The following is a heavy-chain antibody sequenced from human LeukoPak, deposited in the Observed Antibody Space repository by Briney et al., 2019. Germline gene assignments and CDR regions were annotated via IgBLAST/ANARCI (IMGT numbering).Heavy chain of an antibody. CDR3: ARPAPYSSGYDPSDY. D-gene: IGHD6-19*01. CDR2: IYHSGST. V-gene: IGHV4-38-2*01. CDR1: GFTFSYYN. J-gene: IGHJ4*02. Sequence: KSGGSLRLFCSASGFTFSYYNMNWIRQPPGKGLEWIGSIYHSGSTYYNPSLKSRVTISVDTSKNQFSLKLSSVTAADTAVYYCARPAPYSSGYDPSDYWGQGTLVTVSS.